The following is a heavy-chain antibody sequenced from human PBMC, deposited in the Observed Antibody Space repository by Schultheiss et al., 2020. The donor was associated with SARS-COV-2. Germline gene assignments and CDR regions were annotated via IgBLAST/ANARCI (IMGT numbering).Heavy chain of an antibody. D-gene: IGHD3-3*01. CDR2: IYYSGST. J-gene: IGHJ4*02. CDR3: ARHYLRFLEWPPHSPFDY. Sequence: SETLSLTCTVSGGSISSGGYYWSWIRQHPGKGLEWIGYIYYSGSTYYNPSLKSRVTISVDTSKNQFSLKLSSVTAADTAVYYCARHYLRFLEWPPHSPFDYWGQGTLVTVSS. V-gene: IGHV4-39*01. CDR1: GGSISSGGYY.